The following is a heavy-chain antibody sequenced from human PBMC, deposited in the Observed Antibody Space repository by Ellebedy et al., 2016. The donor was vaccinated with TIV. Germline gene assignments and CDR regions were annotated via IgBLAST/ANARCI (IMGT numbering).Heavy chain of an antibody. D-gene: IGHD3-10*01. CDR2: IAWDDDK. Sequence: SGPTLVTPTQTLTLTCTFSGFSLTTSGMCVSWIRQPPGKALEWLALIAWDDDKYYSTSLKTRLTISKDTSKNQVVLTMTNMDPVDTATYYCARLKDHYYGWGRFDYWGQGTLVTVSS. CDR1: GFSLTTSGMC. J-gene: IGHJ4*02. V-gene: IGHV2-70*01. CDR3: ARLKDHYYGWGRFDY.